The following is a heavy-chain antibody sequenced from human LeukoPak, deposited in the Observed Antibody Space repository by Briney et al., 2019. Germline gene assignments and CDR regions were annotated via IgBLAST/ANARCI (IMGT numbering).Heavy chain of an antibody. CDR3: ARLEYSSGWYHFDY. CDR2: INAYNGNT. D-gene: IGHD6-19*01. CDR1: GYTFTSYG. Sequence: ASVKVSCKASGYTFTSYGISWVRQAPGQGLEWMGWINAYNGNTNYAQKLQGRVTMTTDTSTSTDYMELRSLSSDDAAVSYCARLEYSSGWYHFDYWGHGTLVTVSS. V-gene: IGHV1-18*01. J-gene: IGHJ4*01.